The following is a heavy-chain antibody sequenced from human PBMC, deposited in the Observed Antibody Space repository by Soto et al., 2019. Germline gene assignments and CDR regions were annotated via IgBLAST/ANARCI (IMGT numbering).Heavy chain of an antibody. CDR2: ISGDSTII. D-gene: IGHD3-16*01. V-gene: IGHV3-11*01. J-gene: IGHJ6*02. Sequence: QVHLVGPGGGLVKPGGSLRLSCAASGGTFVDRYMSWIRQAPGKGLEWLSYISGDSTIIYYASSVKGRLTISRDNAKNFLYLQMSSLRAEDTAMYYCARVGRVGTSDVWGQGTTVTVSS. CDR3: ARVGRVGTSDV. CDR1: GGTFVDRY.